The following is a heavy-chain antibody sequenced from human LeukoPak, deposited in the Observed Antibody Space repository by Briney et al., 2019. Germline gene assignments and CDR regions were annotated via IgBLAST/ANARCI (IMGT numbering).Heavy chain of an antibody. CDR1: GFTFDDYA. CDR2: ISWDGGST. V-gene: IGHV3-43D*03. CDR3: ARRAGDYSHPYDY. Sequence: PGGSLRLSCAASGFTFDDYAMHWVRQAPGKGLEWVSLISWDGGSTYYADSVKGRFTISRDNSKNSLYLQMNSLRAEDTAVYYCARRAGDYSHPYDYWGQGILVTVSS. J-gene: IGHJ4*02. D-gene: IGHD3-22*01.